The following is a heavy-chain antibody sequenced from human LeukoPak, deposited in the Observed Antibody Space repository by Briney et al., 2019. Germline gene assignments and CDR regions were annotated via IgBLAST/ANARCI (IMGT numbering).Heavy chain of an antibody. J-gene: IGHJ4*02. V-gene: IGHV4-59*08. CDR2: IFSSGRS. CDR1: GGSMSGYY. Sequence: PSETLSLTCTVSGGSMSGYYWNWIRQPPGKGPEWIGYIFSSGRSNFNPSLKSRVTISIDTSRIQFSLRLSSVTAADTAVYSCARRSKSGYYFDSWGQGTLVTVCS. CDR3: ARRSKSGYYFDS. D-gene: IGHD3-16*01.